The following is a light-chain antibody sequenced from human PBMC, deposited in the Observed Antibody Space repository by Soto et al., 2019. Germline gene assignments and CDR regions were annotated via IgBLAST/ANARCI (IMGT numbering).Light chain of an antibody. CDR1: QSVSFY. V-gene: IGKV3D-20*02. Sequence: EIVLTQSPGSLSLSAGERATLSFMASQSVSFYLAWYQQKPGQAPRLLISDASSRATDVPDRFSGSGSGTDFSLTISRLEPEDFAVYYCQQYSNWPWTFGQGTKVDIK. CDR2: DAS. J-gene: IGKJ1*01. CDR3: QQYSNWPWT.